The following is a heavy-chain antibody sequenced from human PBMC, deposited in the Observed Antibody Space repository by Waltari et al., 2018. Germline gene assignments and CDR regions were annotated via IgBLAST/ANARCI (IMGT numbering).Heavy chain of an antibody. CDR3: ATWNYYASGSLNS. Sequence: QVQLQESGPGLVKPSETLSLICSVFNYSIRSGYYWGWVRQPPGKGLEWIGSIYHSGSTTFNPALKSRVTISVDTSKNKFSLNVTSVTAADTAIYYCATWNYYASGSLNSWGPGTLVTVSS. CDR1: NYSIRSGYY. D-gene: IGHD3-10*01. CDR2: IYHSGST. V-gene: IGHV4-38-2*01. J-gene: IGHJ4*02.